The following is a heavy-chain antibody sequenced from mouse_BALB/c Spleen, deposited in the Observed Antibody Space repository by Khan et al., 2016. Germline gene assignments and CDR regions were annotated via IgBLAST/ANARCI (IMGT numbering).Heavy chain of an antibody. CDR3: AAYRYYYGSSRYFDV. CDR1: GYTFTNYG. D-gene: IGHD1-1*01. CDR2: INTYSGES. V-gene: IGHV9-3-1*01. Sequence: QIQLVQSGPELKRPGKTVKISCKASGYTFTNYGINWVKQAPGKGLKWMGWINTYSGESTYADDFKGRFAFSLETSANTDYLQINNLKNEDTATXFSAAYRYYYGSSRYFDVWGAGTTVTVSS. J-gene: IGHJ1*01.